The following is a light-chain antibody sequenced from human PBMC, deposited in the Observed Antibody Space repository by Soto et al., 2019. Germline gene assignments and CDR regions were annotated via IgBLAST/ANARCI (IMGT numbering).Light chain of an antibody. V-gene: IGLV2-14*01. CDR3: SSYTSSSTWV. Sequence: QSALTQPASLSGSPGQSITISCTGTSSDLGGYNYVSWYQQHPGKAPKLMIYEVSNRPSGVSNRFSGSKSGNTASLTISGLQAEDEADYYCSSYTSSSTWVFGGGTKLTVL. CDR2: EVS. CDR1: SSDLGGYNY. J-gene: IGLJ3*02.